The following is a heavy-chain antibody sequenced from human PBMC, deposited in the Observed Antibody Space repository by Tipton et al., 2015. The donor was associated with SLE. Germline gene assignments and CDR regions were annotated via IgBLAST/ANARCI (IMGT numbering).Heavy chain of an antibody. D-gene: IGHD6-19*01. V-gene: IGHV3-30*04. CDR1: GFTFSSYA. CDR2: ISYDGSNK. Sequence: SLRLSCAASGFTFSSYAMHWVRQAPGKGLEWVAVISYDGSNKYYADSVKGRFTISRDNSKNTLDLQMNSLRAEDTAAYYCAREADFDYWAREPWSPSPQ. CDR3: AREADFDY. J-gene: IGHJ4*02.